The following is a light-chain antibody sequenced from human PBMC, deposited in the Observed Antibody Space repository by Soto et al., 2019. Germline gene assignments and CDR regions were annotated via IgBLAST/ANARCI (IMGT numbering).Light chain of an antibody. CDR3: QQYSSTPRT. V-gene: IGKV4-1*01. CDR1: QSVFCSSNNRKC. CDR2: WAT. J-gene: IGKJ1*01. Sequence: DIVMTQSPDSLAVSLGERATINCKSSQSVFCSSNNRKCLAWYQQKPGQPPKLLIYWATTRESGVPDRFSGSGSGTDFTLTISILQAEDVAVYDCQQYSSTPRTFGQGTKVEIK.